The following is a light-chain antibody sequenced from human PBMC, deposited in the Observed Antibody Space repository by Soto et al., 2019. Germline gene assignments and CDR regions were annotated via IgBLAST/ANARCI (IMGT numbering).Light chain of an antibody. J-gene: IGLJ1*01. CDR3: SAYRSSTPYV. CDR2: EVS. V-gene: IGLV2-14*01. CDR1: TSDVGGYNY. Sequence: QSALTQPASVSGSPGQSITISCTGTTSDVGGYNYVSWYQQHPGKAPKLMIFEVSNRPSGVSSRFSGSKSGNTASLTISGLQAEDEADYYCSAYRSSTPYVFGTGTKVTVL.